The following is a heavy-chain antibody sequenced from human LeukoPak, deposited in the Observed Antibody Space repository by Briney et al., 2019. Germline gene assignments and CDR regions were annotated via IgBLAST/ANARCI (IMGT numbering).Heavy chain of an antibody. D-gene: IGHD6-19*01. CDR3: ARDLMWLVDY. V-gene: IGHV3-30*04. J-gene: IGHJ4*02. CDR1: GFIFLNYD. Sequence: GGSLRLSCAASGFIFLNYDVHWVRQTPGKGLEWLAYESKDRSVISYADSVRGRFTVSRDNSKNMVYLQMNSLRTEDTSLYYCARDLMWLVDYWSQGVLVTVSS. CDR2: ESKDRSVI.